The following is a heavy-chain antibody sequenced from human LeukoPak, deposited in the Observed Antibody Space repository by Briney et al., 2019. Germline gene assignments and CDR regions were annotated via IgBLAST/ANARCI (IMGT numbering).Heavy chain of an antibody. CDR2: IFGSGGSP. D-gene: IGHD5-18*01. CDR3: GKTTVGYSSGQKPAWPVDY. Sequence: GGSLRLSCEASGFTFGSHAMYWVRQAPGKGLEWVAGIFGSGGSPHYADPVKGRFTISRDNSRNTVYLQINSLRAEDTADYYCGKTTVGYSSGQKPAWPVDYWGQGTLVTVSS. CDR1: GFTFGSHA. V-gene: IGHV3-23*01. J-gene: IGHJ4*02.